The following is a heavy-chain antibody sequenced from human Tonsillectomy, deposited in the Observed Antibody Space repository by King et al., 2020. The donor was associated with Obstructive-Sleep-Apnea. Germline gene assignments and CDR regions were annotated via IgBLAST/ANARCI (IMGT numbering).Heavy chain of an antibody. V-gene: IGHV3-23*04. Sequence: VQLVESGGGLVHPGGSLRLSCVASGFSFSGYAMSWVRQAPGKGLEWVSVISRCGDKTEYADSVRGRFTTSRDNSNNTLYLQMDSLRAEDTAVYYCAKDHRGYYYGMDVWGQGTTVTVSS. CDR3: AKDHRGYYYGMDV. CDR1: GFSFSGYA. J-gene: IGHJ6*02. CDR2: ISRCGDKT.